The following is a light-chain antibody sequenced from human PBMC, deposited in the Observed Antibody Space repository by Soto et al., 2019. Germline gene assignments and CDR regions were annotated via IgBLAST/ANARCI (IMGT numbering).Light chain of an antibody. V-gene: IGKV3-11*01. J-gene: IGKJ1*01. CDR1: QSVTTH. CDR3: HQRSKWPQT. CDR2: DAS. Sequence: DIVLTQYPATLSLSPGERATLSCRASQSVTTHLAWYQHTRGQAPRLVIYDASTRATGIPPRFSGSGSGTDFTLTISSLEPEDSGVYYCHQRSKWPQTFGQGTTVEIK.